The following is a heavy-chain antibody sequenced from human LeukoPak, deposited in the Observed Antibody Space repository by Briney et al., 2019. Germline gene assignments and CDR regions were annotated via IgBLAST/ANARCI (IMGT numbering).Heavy chain of an antibody. CDR2: MNPNSGNT. V-gene: IGHV1-8*01. J-gene: IGHJ6*02. CDR1: GYTFTSYD. D-gene: IGHD5-18*01. CDR3: ARSGYSYGEYYYYYGMDV. Sequence: ASVKVSCKASGYTFTSYDINWVRQATGQGLEWMGWMNPNSGNTGYAQKFQGRVTMTRNTSISTAYMELSSLRSEDTAVYYCARSGYSYGEYYYYYGMDVWGQGTTVTVSS.